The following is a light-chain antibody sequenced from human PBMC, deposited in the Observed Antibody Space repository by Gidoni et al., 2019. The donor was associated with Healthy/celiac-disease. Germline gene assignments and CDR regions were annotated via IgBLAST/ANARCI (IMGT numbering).Light chain of an antibody. CDR2: SNN. CDR3: AAWDDSLNGVV. CDR1: RSNIGSNT. Sequence: QSVLTPPPSASGTPGQRVTISCSGSRSNIGSNTVIWYQQLPGTAPKLLIYSNNQRPSGVPDRFSGSKSGTSASLAISGLQSEDEADYYCAAWDDSLNGVVFGGGTKLTVL. J-gene: IGLJ2*01. V-gene: IGLV1-44*01.